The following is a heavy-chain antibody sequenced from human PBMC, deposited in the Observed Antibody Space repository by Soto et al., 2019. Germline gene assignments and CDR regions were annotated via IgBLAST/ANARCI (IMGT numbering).Heavy chain of an antibody. V-gene: IGHV4-31*03. CDR3: ASLGEDSSSPLFDY. D-gene: IGHD6-6*01. CDR1: GGSISSGGYY. CDR2: IYYSGST. J-gene: IGHJ4*02. Sequence: QVQLQESGPGLVKPSQTLSLTCTVSGGSISSGGYYWSWIRQHPGKGLEWIGYIYYSGSTYYNPTLRSRVTISVSTSKNQFSLKLRSVTAADTAVYYCASLGEDSSSPLFDYWGQGTLVTVSS.